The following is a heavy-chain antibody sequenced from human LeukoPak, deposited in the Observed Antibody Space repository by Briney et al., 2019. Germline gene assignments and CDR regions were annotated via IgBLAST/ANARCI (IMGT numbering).Heavy chain of an antibody. J-gene: IGHJ3*02. Sequence: ASVKVSCKASGGTFSSYAISWVRQAPGQGLEWMGGIIPIFGTANYTQKFQGRVTITADESTSTAYMELSSLRSEDTAVYYCARGRDWNHAFDIWGQGTMVTVSS. D-gene: IGHD1-1*01. CDR3: ARGRDWNHAFDI. V-gene: IGHV1-69*13. CDR2: IIPIFGTA. CDR1: GGTFSSYA.